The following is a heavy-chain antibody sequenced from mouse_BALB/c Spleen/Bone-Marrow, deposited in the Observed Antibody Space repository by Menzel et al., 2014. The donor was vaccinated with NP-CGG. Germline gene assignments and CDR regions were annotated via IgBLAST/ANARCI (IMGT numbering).Heavy chain of an antibody. D-gene: IGHD2-4*01. Sequence: QVQLKQSGTELAKPGASVKMSCKASGYTXXXYWXXWVKXXPGQXLXXIGYINPSTGYTEFYQNFKDKATLTADKSSSTAYMQLSSLTSEDSAVYYCARSGDYGQFDYWGQGTTLTVSS. J-gene: IGHJ2*01. CDR3: ARSGDYGQFDY. CDR2: INPSTGYT. V-gene: IGHV1-7*01. CDR1: GYTXXXYW.